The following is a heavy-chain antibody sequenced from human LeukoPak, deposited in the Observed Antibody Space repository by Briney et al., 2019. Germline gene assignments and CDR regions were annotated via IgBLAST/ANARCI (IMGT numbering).Heavy chain of an antibody. CDR2: INHSGST. D-gene: IGHD3-22*01. CDR3: ARHIVRYDSSGYYYGFDY. J-gene: IGHJ4*02. CDR1: GGSFSGYY. Sequence: SETLSLTCAVYGGSFSGYYWSWIRQPPGKGLEWIGEINHSGSTNYNPSLKSRVTISVDTSKNQFSLKLSSVTAADTAAYYCARHIVRYDSSGYYYGFDYWGQGTLVTVSS. V-gene: IGHV4-34*01.